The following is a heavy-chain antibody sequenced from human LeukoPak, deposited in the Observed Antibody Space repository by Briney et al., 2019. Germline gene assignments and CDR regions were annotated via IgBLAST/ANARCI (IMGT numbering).Heavy chain of an antibody. J-gene: IGHJ6*04. CDR1: GYTFTGKY. CDR2: INPKSGGT. CDR3: ARGYCGGDCPMDV. V-gene: IGHV1-2*02. Sequence: GASVKVSCKASGYTFTGKYMHWVRQAPGQGLEWMGWINPKSGGTNYAQKFQDRVTMTRDTSISTAYMELSRLRSDDTAVYYCARGYCGGDCPMDVWGKGTTVTVSS. D-gene: IGHD2-21*02.